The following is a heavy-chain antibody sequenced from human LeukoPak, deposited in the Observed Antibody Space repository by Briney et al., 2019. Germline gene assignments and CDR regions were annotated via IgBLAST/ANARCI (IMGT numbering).Heavy chain of an antibody. CDR2: IMPLFGTA. D-gene: IGHD4-17*01. J-gene: IGHJ5*02. CDR3: ARDVHGDYGSGWFDP. Sequence: SVKVSCKTSGGTFNNSAISWVRQAPGHRLEGLGGIMPLFGTAGYVQKFQGRVTITKDESTRTVYLEPTSLTSDDTAVYYCARDVHGDYGSGWFDPWGQGTLVSVSS. V-gene: IGHV1-69*05. CDR1: GGTFNNSA.